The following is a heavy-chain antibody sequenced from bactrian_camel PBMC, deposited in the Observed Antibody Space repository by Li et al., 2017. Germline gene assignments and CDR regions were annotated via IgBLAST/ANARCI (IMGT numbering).Heavy chain of an antibody. V-gene: IGHV3S60*01. CDR2: ISVHSNYT. J-gene: IGHJ4*01. CDR3: AATKYSDSGYGGGFSLYVKCRTGDEDTF. CDR1: GLTFADYM. D-gene: IGHD2*01. Sequence: VQLVESGGGLVQAGGSLRLSCTASGLTFADYMMGWFRQAPGKEREGILCISVHSNYTDTADSVKGRFTISQENAKNTVYLQMNSLKVEDTAVYYCAATKYSDSGYGGGFSLYVKCRTGDEDTFWGQGTQVTVS.